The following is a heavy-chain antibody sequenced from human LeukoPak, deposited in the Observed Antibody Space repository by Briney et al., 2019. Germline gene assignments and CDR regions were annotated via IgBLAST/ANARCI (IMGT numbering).Heavy chain of an antibody. J-gene: IGHJ4*02. V-gene: IGHV4-39*07. D-gene: IGHD3-10*02. CDR2: IYYSGST. Sequence: PSETLSLTCTVSGGSISSSSYYWGWIRQPPGKGLEWIGSIYYSGSTYYNPSLKSRVTISVDTSKNQFSLKLSSVTAADTAVYYCARDTVRGVSYWGQGTLVTVSS. CDR1: GGSISSSSYY. CDR3: ARDTVRGVSY.